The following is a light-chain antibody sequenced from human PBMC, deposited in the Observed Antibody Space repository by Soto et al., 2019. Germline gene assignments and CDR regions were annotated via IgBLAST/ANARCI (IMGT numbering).Light chain of an antibody. Sequence: QSALTQPRSVSGSPGQSVTISCTGTSSDVGGYNYVSWYQQHPGKAPKVMIYDVSKRPSGVPDRFSGSKSGNTASLTISGLQAEDAADYYCCSYAGSNTHVVFGGGTKVTVL. CDR2: DVS. J-gene: IGLJ2*01. V-gene: IGLV2-11*01. CDR3: CSYAGSNTHVV. CDR1: SSDVGGYNY.